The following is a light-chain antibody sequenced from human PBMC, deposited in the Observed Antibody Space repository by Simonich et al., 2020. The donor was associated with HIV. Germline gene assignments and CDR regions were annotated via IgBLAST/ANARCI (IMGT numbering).Light chain of an antibody. CDR2: DAS. V-gene: IGKV3-11*01. J-gene: IGKJ4*01. CDR1: QSVTSY. Sequence: EIVMTQSPATLSLSPGERATLSCRASQSVTSYLAWYQHKPGTAPRLLIYDASNRATGIPARFSGSGSGTDFTLTISSLEPEDFAVYYCQQYGSSPLTFGGGTKVEIK. CDR3: QQYGSSPLT.